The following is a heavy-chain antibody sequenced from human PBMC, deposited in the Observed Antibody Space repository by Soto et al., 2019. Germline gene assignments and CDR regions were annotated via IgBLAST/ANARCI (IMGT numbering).Heavy chain of an antibody. CDR3: ARAIRGLAQGDY. J-gene: IGHJ4*02. CDR1: GGSFSGYY. D-gene: IGHD3-10*01. Sequence: SETLSLTCAVYGGSFSGYYWSWIRQPPGKGLEWIGEINHSGSTNYNPSLKSRVTISVDTSKNQFSLKLSSVTAADTAVYYCARAIRGLAQGDYWGQGTLVTVSS. V-gene: IGHV4-34*01. CDR2: INHSGST.